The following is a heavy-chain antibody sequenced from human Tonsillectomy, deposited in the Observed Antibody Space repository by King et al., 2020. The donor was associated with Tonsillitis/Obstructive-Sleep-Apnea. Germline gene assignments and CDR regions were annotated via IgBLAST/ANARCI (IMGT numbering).Heavy chain of an antibody. CDR3: ARALDITQLGHRHSYYMDV. D-gene: IGHD2-15*01. Sequence: VQLPQWGAGLLKPSETLSLTCAVYGGSFSGYYWRWIRQSPGKGLEWIGEINHSASANSNPSLESRVTMSVDTSKNQFSLKLTSVTAADTAVYYCARALDITQLGHRHSYYMDVWGKGTTVTVSS. CDR1: GGSFSGYY. J-gene: IGHJ6*03. CDR2: INHSASA. V-gene: IGHV4-34*01.